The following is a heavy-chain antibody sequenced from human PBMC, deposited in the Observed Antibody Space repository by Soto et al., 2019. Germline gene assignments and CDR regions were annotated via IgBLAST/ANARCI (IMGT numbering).Heavy chain of an antibody. V-gene: IGHV3-15*01. J-gene: IGHJ4*02. CDR3: TTDRRITMAQFDY. CDR2: IKSETDGGTT. D-gene: IGHD3-10*01. CDR1: GFTFSNAW. Sequence: LRLSCAASGFTFSNAWMSWVRQAPGKGLEWVGRIKSETDGGTTDYAAPVKGRFTISRDDSKNTLYLQMNGLKTEDTAVYYCTTDRRITMAQFDYWGQGTLVTVSS.